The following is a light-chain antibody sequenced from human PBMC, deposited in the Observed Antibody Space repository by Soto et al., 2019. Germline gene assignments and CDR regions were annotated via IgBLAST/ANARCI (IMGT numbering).Light chain of an antibody. V-gene: IGLV1-40*01. CDR3: QSYDSSLSGYV. J-gene: IGLJ1*01. Sequence: QSALTQPPSVSGAPGQRVTISCTGSSSNIGAGYNVHWYHHLPGTAPKLLIYDNNNRPSGVPDRFSGSTSGTSASLAITGLQAEDEADYYCQSYDSSLSGYVFGTGTKVTVL. CDR2: DNN. CDR1: SSNIGAGYN.